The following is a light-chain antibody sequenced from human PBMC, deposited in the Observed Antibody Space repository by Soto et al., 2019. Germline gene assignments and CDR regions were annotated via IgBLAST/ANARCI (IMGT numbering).Light chain of an antibody. V-gene: IGKV1-33*01. CDR3: QQYDNLTPRIT. CDR2: DAS. CDR1: QDISNY. J-gene: IGKJ5*01. Sequence: DIRMTQSPSSLSASVGDRVTITCQASQDISNYLNLYQQKPGKAPKLLIYDASNLETGVPSRFSVSGSGTDFTFTISSLQPEDIATYYCQQYDNLTPRITFGQGTRREI.